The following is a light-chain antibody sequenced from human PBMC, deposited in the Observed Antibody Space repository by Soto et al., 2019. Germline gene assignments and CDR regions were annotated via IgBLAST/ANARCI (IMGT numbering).Light chain of an antibody. CDR3: QQYNSYSYT. J-gene: IGKJ2*01. Sequence: DIQMTQSPPTLYASVGDRVTITCRASQSINSWLAWYQQKPGKAPKLLIYDASSLESGVPSRFSGSGSGTEFTLTISSLQPDDFATYFCQQYNSYSYTFGQGTKLEI. CDR2: DAS. V-gene: IGKV1-5*01. CDR1: QSINSW.